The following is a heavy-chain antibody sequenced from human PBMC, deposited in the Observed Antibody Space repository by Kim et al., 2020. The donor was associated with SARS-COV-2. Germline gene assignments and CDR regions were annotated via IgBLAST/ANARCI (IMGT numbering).Heavy chain of an antibody. Sequence: GSLRLSCAASGFSFNTYAMTWVRQAPGKGLEWVSGISGSAGSTFYADSVKGRFTISRDNSHNTLFLEMKSLRADDTAVYFCVKTSETVVVRYFDSWVQG. CDR3: VKTSETVVVRYFDS. J-gene: IGHJ4*02. CDR2: ISGSAGST. V-gene: IGHV3-23*01. CDR1: GFSFNTYA. D-gene: IGHD2-15*01.